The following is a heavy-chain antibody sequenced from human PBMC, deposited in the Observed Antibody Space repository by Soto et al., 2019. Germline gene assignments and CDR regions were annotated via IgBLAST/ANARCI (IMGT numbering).Heavy chain of an antibody. Sequence: ESLNGSCQGTGYRFSSSLIGLVLQKPGKGLEWLGNVYPSDSDVRYSPAFEGQVTISADNSINTAYLQLLNLKASDTAIYYCKKGATSPFDPWGQRTRVTVSS. V-gene: IGHV5-51*01. CDR2: VYPSDSDV. J-gene: IGHJ5*02. D-gene: IGHD3-16*01. CDR1: GYRFSSSL. CDR3: KKGATSPFDP.